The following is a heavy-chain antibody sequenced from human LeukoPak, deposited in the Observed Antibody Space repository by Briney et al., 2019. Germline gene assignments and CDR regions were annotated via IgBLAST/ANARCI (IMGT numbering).Heavy chain of an antibody. V-gene: IGHV3-7*01. J-gene: IGHJ6*04. Sequence: GGSLRLSCAASGFTFSSYWMSWVRQAPGKGLEWVANIKQDGGEKDYVGSVKGRFTVSRDNAKNSLYLQMNSLRAEDTAVYYCAREWNYYGSGIMDVWGKGTTVTVSS. CDR1: GFTFSSYW. CDR2: IKQDGGEK. D-gene: IGHD3-10*01. CDR3: AREWNYYGSGIMDV.